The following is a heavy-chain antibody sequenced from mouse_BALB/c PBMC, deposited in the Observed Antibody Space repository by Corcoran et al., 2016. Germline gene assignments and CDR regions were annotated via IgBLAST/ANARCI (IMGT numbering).Heavy chain of an antibody. V-gene: IGHV1-18*01. D-gene: IGHD4-1*01. CDR1: GYTFTDYN. CDR3: ARRITGTGFAY. J-gene: IGHJ3*01. Sequence: EVLLQQSGPELVKPGASVTIPCKASGYTFTDYNMDWVKRSHGKSLEWIGDIIPNNGGSFYSQKFKDKATLTVDKSSTTAYMELRSLTSEDTAVYYCARRITGTGFAYWGQGTLVTVSA. CDR2: IIPNNGGS.